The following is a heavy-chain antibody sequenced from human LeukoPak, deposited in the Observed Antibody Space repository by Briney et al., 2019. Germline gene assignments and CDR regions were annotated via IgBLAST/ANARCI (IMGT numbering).Heavy chain of an antibody. V-gene: IGHV4-30-2*01. Sequence: SETLSLTCTVSGGSISSGGYYWSWIRQPPGKGLEWIGYIYHSGSTYYNPSLKSRVTISVDRSKNQFSLKLSSVTAADTAVYYCASTPSYYDFWSGHHYFDYWGQGTLVTVSS. J-gene: IGHJ4*02. D-gene: IGHD3-3*01. CDR3: ASTPSYYDFWSGHHYFDY. CDR1: GGSISSGGYY. CDR2: IYHSGST.